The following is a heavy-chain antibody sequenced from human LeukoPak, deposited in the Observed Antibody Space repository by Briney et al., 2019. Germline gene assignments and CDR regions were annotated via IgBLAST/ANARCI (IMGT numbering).Heavy chain of an antibody. CDR2: ISYDGKNE. CDR3: ARDSARVLRYVDGVNWFDP. V-gene: IGHV3-30*04. Sequence: GGSLRLSCAASRFSFSSYAMHWVRQAPGKGLEWVAVISYDGKNEYYADSVKGRFTISRDNSRNTLYLQMNSLRAEDTAVYYCARDSARVLRYVDGVNWFDPWGQGTLVTVTS. D-gene: IGHD3-9*01. CDR1: RFSFSSYA. J-gene: IGHJ5*02.